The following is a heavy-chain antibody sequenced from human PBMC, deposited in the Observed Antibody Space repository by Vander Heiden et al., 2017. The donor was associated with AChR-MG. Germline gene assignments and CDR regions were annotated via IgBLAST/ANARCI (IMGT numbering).Heavy chain of an antibody. D-gene: IGHD3-10*01. CDR1: GLTFSSYA. CDR3: AKVKAGSGSYWYAFDI. CDR2: ISGSGGST. J-gene: IGHJ3*02. Sequence: EVQLLESGGGLVQPGGSLRLSCPASGLTFSSYAMSWVRQAPGKGLEWVSAISGSGGSTYYADSVKGRFTISRDNSKNTLYLQMNSLRAEDTAVYYCAKVKAGSGSYWYAFDIWGQGTMVTVSS. V-gene: IGHV3-23*01.